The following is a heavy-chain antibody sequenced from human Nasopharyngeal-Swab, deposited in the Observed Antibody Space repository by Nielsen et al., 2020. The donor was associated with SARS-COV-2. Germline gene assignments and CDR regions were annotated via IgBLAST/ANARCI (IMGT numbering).Heavy chain of an antibody. D-gene: IGHD6-13*01. V-gene: IGHV4-39*07. J-gene: IGHJ5*02. Sequence: SETLSLTCTVSGGSISSSSYYWGGIRQPPGKGLEWIGSIYYSGITYYNPSLKSRVTISVDTSKNHFSLKLSSVTAADTAVYYCASAPRVWSSSSWSWFDPWGQGTLVTVSS. CDR3: ASAPRVWSSSSWSWFDP. CDR2: IYYSGIT. CDR1: GGSISSSSYY.